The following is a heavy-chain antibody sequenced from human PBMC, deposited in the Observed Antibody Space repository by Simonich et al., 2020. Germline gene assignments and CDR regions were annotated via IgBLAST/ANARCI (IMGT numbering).Heavy chain of an antibody. CDR2: INSDGGST. J-gene: IGHJ4*02. CDR1: GFTFSGYW. V-gene: IGHV3-74*01. CDR3: ARNRLDY. Sequence: EVQLVESGGGLVQPGGSLRLSCAAAGFTFSGYWMHWVRQAPGKGLVGVSRINSDGGSTRYGDSVKGRFTISRDNAKNTLYLQMNSLRAEDTAVYYCARNRLDYWGQGTLVTVSS.